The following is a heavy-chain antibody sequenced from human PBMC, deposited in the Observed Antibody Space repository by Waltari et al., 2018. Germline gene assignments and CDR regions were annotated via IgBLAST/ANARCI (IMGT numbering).Heavy chain of an antibody. V-gene: IGHV3-7*01. Sequence: EVQLMESGGGLVQPGGSLRLSCAASGFTFSTYWMSWVRQAPGKGLEWVANINQDGSDKYDVDSVKGRFTISRDNAKNSLYLQMNSLRPEDTAVYYCARYDLGPYYYYGMDVWGQGTTVTASS. CDR2: INQDGSDK. J-gene: IGHJ6*02. CDR1: GFTFSTYW. D-gene: IGHD7-27*01. CDR3: ARYDLGPYYYYGMDV.